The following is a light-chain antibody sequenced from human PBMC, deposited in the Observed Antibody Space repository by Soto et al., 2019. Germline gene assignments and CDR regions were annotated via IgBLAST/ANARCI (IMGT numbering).Light chain of an antibody. V-gene: IGKV1-5*01. CDR1: QGISSW. J-gene: IGKJ2*01. CDR3: QQYNSYPYT. CDR2: DAS. Sequence: DIQMTQSPSTLSASVGDRVTITCRASQGISSWLAWYQQKPGKAPKLLIYDASSLESGVPSRFSGSGSGTEFTHTISSLQPDDFATYYCQQYNSYPYTFGQGTKLEIK.